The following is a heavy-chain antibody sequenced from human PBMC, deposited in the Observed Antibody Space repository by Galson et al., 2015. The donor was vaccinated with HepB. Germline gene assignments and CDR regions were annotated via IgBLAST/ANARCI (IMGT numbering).Heavy chain of an antibody. CDR3: ARGSALRYFDWLLSHPRMFRGYSDY. CDR2: MNPNSGNT. Sequence: SVKVSCKASGYTFTSYDINWVRQATGQGLEWMGWMNPNSGNTGYAQKFQGRVTTTRNTSISTAYMELSSLRSEDTAVYYCARGSALRYFDWLLSHPRMFRGYSDYWGQGTLVTVSS. J-gene: IGHJ4*02. V-gene: IGHV1-8*01. CDR1: GYTFTSYD. D-gene: IGHD3-9*01.